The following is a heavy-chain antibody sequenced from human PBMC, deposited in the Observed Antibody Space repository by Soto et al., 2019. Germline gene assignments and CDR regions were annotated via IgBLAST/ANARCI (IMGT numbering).Heavy chain of an antibody. D-gene: IGHD2-2*01. Sequence: EVQLVASGGDLVQPGGSLRLSCVASGFSLSDHYMDWVRQAPGKGLEWVGLIRNEPKSHTTIYAESVKGRFTISRDDSKNSLHLQMNSLTTEDTAVYYCADLTSGASYLPWGQGNLVTVSS. CDR3: ADLTSGASYLP. J-gene: IGHJ4*02. CDR2: IRNEPKSHTT. V-gene: IGHV3-72*01. CDR1: GFSLSDHY.